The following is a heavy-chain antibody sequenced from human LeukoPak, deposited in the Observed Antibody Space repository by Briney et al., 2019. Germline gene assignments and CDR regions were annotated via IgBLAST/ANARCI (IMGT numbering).Heavy chain of an antibody. V-gene: IGHV4-39*01. Sequence: ASETLSLTCTVSGGSISSSSYYWGWIRQPPGKGLEWIGSIYYSGSTYYNPSLKSRVNISVDTSENQFSLKLSSVTAADTAVYYCARHAYSSSSARYYGMDVWGQGTTVTVSS. CDR2: IYYSGST. CDR1: GGSISSSSYY. CDR3: ARHAYSSSSARYYGMDV. D-gene: IGHD6-6*01. J-gene: IGHJ6*02.